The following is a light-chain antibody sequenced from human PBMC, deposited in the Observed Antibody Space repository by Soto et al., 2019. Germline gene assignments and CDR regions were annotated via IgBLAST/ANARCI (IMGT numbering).Light chain of an antibody. J-gene: IGLJ3*02. CDR2: GNS. Sequence: QSVLTQPPSVSGAPGQRVTISCTGSSSNIGAGYDVHWYQQLPGTAPKLLIYGNSNRPSGVPDRFSGYKSGTSASLAITGLQAEDEADYYCQSSDSSLSALFGGGTQLTVL. V-gene: IGLV1-40*01. CDR3: QSSDSSLSAL. CDR1: SSNIGAGYD.